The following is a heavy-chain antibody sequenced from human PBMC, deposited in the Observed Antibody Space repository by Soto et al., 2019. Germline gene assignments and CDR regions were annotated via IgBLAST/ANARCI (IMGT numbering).Heavy chain of an antibody. CDR1: GGSISSYY. Sequence: QVQLQESGPGLVKPSETLSLTCTVSGGSISSYYWSWIRQPPGKGLEWIGYIYYSGSTNYNPSLKSRVTISVDTSKNQFSLKLSSVTAADTAVYYCARAYCSRGSCYHDAFDIWGQGTMVTVSS. CDR3: ARAYCSRGSCYHDAFDI. CDR2: IYYSGST. J-gene: IGHJ3*02. D-gene: IGHD2-15*01. V-gene: IGHV4-59*01.